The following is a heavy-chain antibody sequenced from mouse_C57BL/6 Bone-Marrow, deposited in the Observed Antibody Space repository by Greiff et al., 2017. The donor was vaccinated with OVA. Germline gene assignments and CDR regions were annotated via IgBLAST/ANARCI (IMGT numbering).Heavy chain of an antibody. Sequence: QVQLQQSGPELVKPGASVQLSCKASGYTFTSYDINWVKQRPGQGLEWIGWIYPSDGSPKYNEKFKGKATLTVDTSSSTAYMELHSLASEDSAVYFCARGSLYYGYSAWFADWGQGTLVTVSA. D-gene: IGHD2-2*01. J-gene: IGHJ3*01. CDR3: ARGSLYYGYSAWFAD. CDR1: GYTFTSYD. V-gene: IGHV1-85*01. CDR2: IYPSDGSP.